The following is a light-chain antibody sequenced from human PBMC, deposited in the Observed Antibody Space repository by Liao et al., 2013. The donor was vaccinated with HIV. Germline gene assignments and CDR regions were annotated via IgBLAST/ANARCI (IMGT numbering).Light chain of an antibody. CDR3: QAWDSSTAYV. CDR1: NIGSKS. Sequence: SYELTQPPSVSVAPGKTARITCGGDNIGSKSVHWYQQKPGQAPILVIYYDSDRPSGIPERFSGSKSGNTATLTISGTQAMDEADYYCQAWDSSTAYVFGTGTKVTVL. V-gene: IGLV3-21*01. J-gene: IGLJ1*01. CDR2: YDS.